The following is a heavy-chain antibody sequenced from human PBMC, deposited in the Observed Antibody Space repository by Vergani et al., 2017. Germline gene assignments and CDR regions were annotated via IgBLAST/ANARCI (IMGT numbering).Heavy chain of an antibody. CDR2: ISSSSSTI. CDR1: GFIFSSYS. J-gene: IGHJ4*02. CDR3: ARGERMATIDD. D-gene: IGHD5-12*01. Sequence: EVQLVESGGGLVQPGGSLRLSCAASGFIFSSYSMNWVRQAPGKGLEWVSYISSSSSTINYADSVKGRFTISRDKAKNSLYLQMNSLRAEDTAVYYCARGERMATIDDWSQGTLVTVSS. V-gene: IGHV3-48*01.